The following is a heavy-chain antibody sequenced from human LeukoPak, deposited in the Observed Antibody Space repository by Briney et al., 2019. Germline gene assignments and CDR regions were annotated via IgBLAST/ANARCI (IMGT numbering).Heavy chain of an antibody. D-gene: IGHD2-15*01. J-gene: IGHJ6*02. CDR2: INTDGSST. CDR3: ARALPATLDYGMDV. V-gene: IGHV3-74*01. CDR1: GFTFSSYW. Sequence: SGGSLRLSCAASGFTFSSYWMHWVRQAPGKGLVWVSRINTDGSSTSYADSVKGRFTISRDNAKNTLYLQMNSLRAEDTAVYYCARALPATLDYGMDVWGQGTTVTVSS.